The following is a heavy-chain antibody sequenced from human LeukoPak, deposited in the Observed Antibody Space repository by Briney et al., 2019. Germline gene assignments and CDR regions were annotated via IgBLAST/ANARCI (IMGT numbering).Heavy chain of an antibody. V-gene: IGHV3-23*01. Sequence: PGGSLRLSCAASGFTFSSYAMSWVRQAPGKGLEWVSAISGSGGSTYYADSVKGRFTISRDNSKNTLYLQMNSLRAEDTAVYYCAGSSGWYQAPQYFQHWGQGTLVTVSS. CDR2: ISGSGGST. D-gene: IGHD6-19*01. CDR3: AGSSGWYQAPQYFQH. J-gene: IGHJ1*01. CDR1: GFTFSSYA.